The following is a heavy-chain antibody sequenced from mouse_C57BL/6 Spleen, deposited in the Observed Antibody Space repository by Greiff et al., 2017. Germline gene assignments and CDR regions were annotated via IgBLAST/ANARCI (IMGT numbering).Heavy chain of an antibody. Sequence: QVQLQQSGPELVKPGASVKISCKASGYAFSSSWMNWVKQRPGKGLEWIGRIYPGDGDTNYNGKFKGKATLTADKSSSTAYMHLSSLTSEDAAVYFCARNWYFDYWGQGTTRTVSS. D-gene: IGHD4-1*01. CDR3: ARNWYFDY. CDR2: IYPGDGDT. J-gene: IGHJ2*01. CDR1: GYAFSSSW. V-gene: IGHV1-82*01.